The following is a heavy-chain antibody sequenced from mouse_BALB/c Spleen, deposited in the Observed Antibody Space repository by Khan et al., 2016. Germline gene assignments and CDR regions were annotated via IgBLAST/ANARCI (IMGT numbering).Heavy chain of an antibody. CDR1: GYSFTGYY. CDR3: GRWGLGGRSFDY. V-gene: IGHV1S34*01. D-gene: IGHD3-3*01. J-gene: IGHJ2*01. CDR2: INCYNGAI. Sequence: LVKPGASVKISCKASGYSFTGYYMHWVKQSHGKSLEWIGHINCYNGAIRYNQGFKDKATFAVDTSSSTAYMQFNSLTSEDSAVYYCGRWGLGGRSFDYWGQGTTLTVSS.